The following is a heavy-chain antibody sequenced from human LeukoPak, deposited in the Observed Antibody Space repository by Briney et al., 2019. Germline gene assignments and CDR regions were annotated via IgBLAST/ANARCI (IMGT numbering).Heavy chain of an antibody. Sequence: GGSLRLSCAASGFTFSSYWMSWVRQAPGKGLEWVSAISGSGGSTYYADSVKGRFTISRDNSKNTLYPQMNSLRAEDTAVYYCAKVGRSSSWYFGYWGQGTLVTVSS. CDR2: ISGSGGST. D-gene: IGHD6-13*01. CDR1: GFTFSSYW. V-gene: IGHV3-23*01. J-gene: IGHJ4*02. CDR3: AKVGRSSSWYFGY.